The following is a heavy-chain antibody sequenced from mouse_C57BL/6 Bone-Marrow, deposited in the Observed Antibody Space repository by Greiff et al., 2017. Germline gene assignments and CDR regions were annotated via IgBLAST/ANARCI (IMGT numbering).Heavy chain of an antibody. Sequence: EVQLQQSGPELVKPGASVKISCKASGYTFTDYYMNWVKQSHGKSLEWIGDINPNNGGTSYNQKFKGKATLTVDKSSSTACMELRSLTSEDSAVYYCARGVDYWGQGTTLTVSS. J-gene: IGHJ2*01. CDR1: GYTFTDYY. CDR2: INPNNGGT. CDR3: ARGVDY. V-gene: IGHV1-26*01.